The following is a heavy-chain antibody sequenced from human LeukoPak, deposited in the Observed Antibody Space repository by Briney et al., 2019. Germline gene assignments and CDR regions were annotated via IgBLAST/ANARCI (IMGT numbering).Heavy chain of an antibody. CDR1: GFTFSSYA. CDR2: ISYDGSNK. Sequence: GGSLRLSCAASGFTFSSYAMHWVRQAPGKGLEWVAVISYDGSNKYYADSVRGRFTISRDNSKNTLYLQMNSLRAEDTAVYYCARDKGKGVIVVVSPNENYYYGMDVWGQGTTVTVSS. J-gene: IGHJ6*02. V-gene: IGHV3-30-3*01. CDR3: ARDKGKGVIVVVSPNENYYYGMDV. D-gene: IGHD3-22*01.